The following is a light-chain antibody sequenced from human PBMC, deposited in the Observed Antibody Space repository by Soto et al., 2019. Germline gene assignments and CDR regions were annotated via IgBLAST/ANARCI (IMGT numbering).Light chain of an antibody. CDR3: QSYDCSLSGV. CDR2: GNS. Sequence: QSALTQPPSVSGAPGQRVTISCTGSSSNIGAGYDVHWYQQLPGTAPKLLIYGNSNRPSGVPDRFSGSKSGTSASLAITGLQAEDEADYYCQSYDCSLSGVFGGGTKLTVL. J-gene: IGLJ3*02. CDR1: SSNIGAGYD. V-gene: IGLV1-40*01.